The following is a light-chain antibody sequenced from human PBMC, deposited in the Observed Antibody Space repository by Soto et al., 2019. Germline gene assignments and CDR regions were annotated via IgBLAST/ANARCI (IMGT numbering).Light chain of an antibody. CDR3: SSSAGRNYAV. CDR1: GNDVGGYDY. V-gene: IGLV2-8*01. J-gene: IGLJ7*01. CDR2: AVD. Sequence: QSALTQPPSASGAPGQSVSISCTGTGNDVGGYDYVSWYLQRPDKPPKIIIYAVDKLPSGVPDRVSGSKSGNSAYLTVSGLQTEYEADYYCSSSAGRNYAVFGRGTQLTVL.